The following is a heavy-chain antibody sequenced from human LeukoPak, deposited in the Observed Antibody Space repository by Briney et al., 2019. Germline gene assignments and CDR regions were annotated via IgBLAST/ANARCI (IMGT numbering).Heavy chain of an antibody. Sequence: GASVKVSCKASGYTFSSYGISWVRQAPGQGLEWMGWISAYNGNTDYAQKVQGRVTMTTDTSTSTAYMELRSLRSDDTAVYYCARFVGGYGWGSYTYYPYAMDVWGQGTTVTVSS. D-gene: IGHD3-10*01. CDR1: GYTFSSYG. V-gene: IGHV1-18*01. CDR2: ISAYNGNT. CDR3: ARFVGGYGWGSYTYYPYAMDV. J-gene: IGHJ6*02.